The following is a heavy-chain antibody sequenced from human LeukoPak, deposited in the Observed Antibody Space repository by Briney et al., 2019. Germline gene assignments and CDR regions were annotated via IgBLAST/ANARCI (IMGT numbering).Heavy chain of an antibody. Sequence: SVKVSCKASGFTFSSSAVQWVRQARGQRLEWIGWIVVGSGNTNYAQSFQGRVTMTRDTSISTAYMELSRLTSDDTAVYYCARDGIAARPGYWGQGTRVTVSS. CDR1: GFTFSSSA. J-gene: IGHJ4*02. V-gene: IGHV1-58*01. D-gene: IGHD6-6*01. CDR3: ARDGIAARPGY. CDR2: IVVGSGNT.